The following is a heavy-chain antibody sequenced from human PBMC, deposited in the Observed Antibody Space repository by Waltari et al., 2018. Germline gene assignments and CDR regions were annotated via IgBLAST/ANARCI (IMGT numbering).Heavy chain of an antibody. V-gene: IGHV3-30-3*01. CDR1: GFTFSSYA. D-gene: IGHD6-6*01. CDR2: ISYDGSNK. Sequence: QVQLVESGGGVVQPGRSLRLSCAASGFTFSSYAMHWVPQAPGQGLEWVAVISYDGSNKYYADSVKGRFTISRDNSKNTLYLQMNSLRAEDTAVYYCARDLVGIAARHPIYFQHWGQGTLVTVSS. J-gene: IGHJ1*01. CDR3: ARDLVGIAARHPIYFQH.